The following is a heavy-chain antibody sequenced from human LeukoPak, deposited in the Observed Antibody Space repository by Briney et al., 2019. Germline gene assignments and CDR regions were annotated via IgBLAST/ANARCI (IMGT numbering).Heavy chain of an antibody. D-gene: IGHD3-3*01. J-gene: IGHJ3*02. CDR3: ARVFGVVIDAFDI. Sequence: GASVKVSCKASGYTFTGYYMHWVRQAPGQGLEWMGWINPNSGGTNYAQKFQGRVTMTRDTSISIAYMELSRLRSDDTAVYYCARVFGVVIDAFDIWGQGTMVTVSS. CDR1: GYTFTGYY. V-gene: IGHV1-2*02. CDR2: INPNSGGT.